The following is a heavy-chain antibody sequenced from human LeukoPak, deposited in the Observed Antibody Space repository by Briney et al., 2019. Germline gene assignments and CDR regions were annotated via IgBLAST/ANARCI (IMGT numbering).Heavy chain of an antibody. CDR1: GFTFDDYA. Sequence: PGGSLRLSCAASGFTFDDYAMHWVRQAPGKGLEWVSGISWNCGSIGYADSVKGRFTISRDNAKNSLYLQMNSLRAEDTAVYYCTPVGYWGQGTLVTVSS. D-gene: IGHD1-26*01. CDR3: TPVGY. J-gene: IGHJ4*02. V-gene: IGHV3-9*01. CDR2: ISWNCGSI.